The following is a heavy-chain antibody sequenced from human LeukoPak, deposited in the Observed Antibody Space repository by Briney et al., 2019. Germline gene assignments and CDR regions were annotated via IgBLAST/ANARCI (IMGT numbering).Heavy chain of an antibody. CDR2: INHSGST. Sequence: SSETLSLTCAVYGGSFSGYYWSWIRQPPGKGLEWIGEINHSGSTNYNPSLKSRVTISVDTSKNQFSLKLSSVTAADTAVYYCASATMVRRQNWFDPWGQGTLVTVSS. J-gene: IGHJ5*02. D-gene: IGHD3-10*01. V-gene: IGHV4-34*01. CDR3: ASATMVRRQNWFDP. CDR1: GGSFSGYY.